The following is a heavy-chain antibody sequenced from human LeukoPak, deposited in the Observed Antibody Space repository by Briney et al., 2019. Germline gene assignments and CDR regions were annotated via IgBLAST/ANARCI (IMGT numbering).Heavy chain of an antibody. J-gene: IGHJ4*02. CDR2: ISWNSGTI. V-gene: IGHV3-9*01. CDR3: AKENYYGLGSLIY. Sequence: GGSLRLSCAASGFTFDDYAMHWVRHAPGKGLEWVSAISWNSGTIGYADSVKGRFTISRDNAKNSLYLQMNSLRAEDTALYYCAKENYYGLGSLIYWGQGTLVTVSS. D-gene: IGHD3-10*01. CDR1: GFTFDDYA.